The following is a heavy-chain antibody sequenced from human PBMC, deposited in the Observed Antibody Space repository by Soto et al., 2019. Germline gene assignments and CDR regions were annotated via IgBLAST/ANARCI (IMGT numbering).Heavy chain of an antibody. D-gene: IGHD6-19*01. J-gene: IGHJ4*02. Sequence: QVQLQQWGAGLLKPSETLSLTCAVYGGSFSGYYWNWIRQPPGKGLEWIGEINHSGSTNYNPSLKSRVPISVDTSKNQFSLKVTSVTAADTAVYYCARGWGAVADYWGQGTLVTVSS. CDR2: INHSGST. V-gene: IGHV4-34*01. CDR3: ARGWGAVADY. CDR1: GGSFSGYY.